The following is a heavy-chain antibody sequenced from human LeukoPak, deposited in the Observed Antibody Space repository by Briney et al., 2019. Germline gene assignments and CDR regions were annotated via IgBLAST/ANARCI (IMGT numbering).Heavy chain of an antibody. CDR2: IIPIFGTA. J-gene: IGHJ4*02. D-gene: IGHD2-15*01. CDR1: GGTFSSYA. Sequence: SVQVSCKASGGTFSSYAISWVRQAPGQGLEWMGGIIPIFGTADYAQKFQGRVTITADESTSTAYMELSSLRSEDTAVYYCARDREGYCSGGSCYAFDYWGQGTLVTVSS. V-gene: IGHV1-69*13. CDR3: ARDREGYCSGGSCYAFDY.